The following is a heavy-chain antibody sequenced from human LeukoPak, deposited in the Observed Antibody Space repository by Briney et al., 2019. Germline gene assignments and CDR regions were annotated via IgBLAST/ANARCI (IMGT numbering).Heavy chain of an antibody. CDR2: IYYSGST. CDR1: GGSISSSSYY. D-gene: IGHD2-8*02. V-gene: IGHV4-39*01. Sequence: SEILSLTCTVSGGSISSSSYYWGWIRQPPGKGLEWIGSIYYSGSTYYNPSLKSRVTISVDTSKNQFSLKLSSVTAADTAVYYCAREQFLGYCTGGVCYKGGAFDIWGQGTMVTVSS. CDR3: AREQFLGYCTGGVCYKGGAFDI. J-gene: IGHJ3*02.